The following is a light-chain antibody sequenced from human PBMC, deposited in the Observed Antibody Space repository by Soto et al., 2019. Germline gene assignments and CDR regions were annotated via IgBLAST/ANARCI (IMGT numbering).Light chain of an antibody. J-gene: IGKJ1*01. Sequence: EILLTQSPGTLSLSPGERATLSCRASQSLSSSYLAWYQQKPGQAPRLLIYGASSRATGIPDRFSGSGSGTDFTLTISRLEPEDFAVYYCQQSGSSPRTFGQGTKVEIK. CDR3: QQSGSSPRT. CDR2: GAS. CDR1: QSLSSSY. V-gene: IGKV3-20*01.